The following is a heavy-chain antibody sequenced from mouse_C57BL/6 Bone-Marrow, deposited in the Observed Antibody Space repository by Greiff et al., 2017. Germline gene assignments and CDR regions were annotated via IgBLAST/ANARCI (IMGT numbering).Heavy chain of an antibody. Sequence: EVQLQQSGAELVRPGASVKLSCTASGFNIKDDYMHWVKQRPEQGLEWIGWIDPENGDTEYASKFQGKATITADPSSNTAYLQLSSLTSEDTAVYYCTTLIYYYGSSPPGFAYWGQGTLVTVSA. CDR1: GFNIKDDY. V-gene: IGHV14-4*01. CDR3: TTLIYYYGSSPPGFAY. J-gene: IGHJ3*01. CDR2: IDPENGDT. D-gene: IGHD1-1*01.